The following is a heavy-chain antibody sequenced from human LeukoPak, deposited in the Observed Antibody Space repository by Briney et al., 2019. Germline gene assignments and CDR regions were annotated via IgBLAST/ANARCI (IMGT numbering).Heavy chain of an antibody. J-gene: IGHJ3*02. V-gene: IGHV3-13*05. CDR3: AGQARPGSAEGAFDI. Sequence: PGGSLRLFCTASGFTFSSYDMHWVRQDKGKGLEWVTAISTAGDPYYLGSVKGRFTISRENAKNSFYLQMNSLRAGDTAVYYCAGQARPGSAEGAFDIWGQGTMVTVSS. D-gene: IGHD2-2*01. CDR2: ISTAGDP. CDR1: GFTFSSYD.